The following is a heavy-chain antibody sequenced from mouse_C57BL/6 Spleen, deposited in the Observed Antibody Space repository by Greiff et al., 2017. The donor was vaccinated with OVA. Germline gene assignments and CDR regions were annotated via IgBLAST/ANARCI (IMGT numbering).Heavy chain of an antibody. CDR3: SLYGNRFAY. V-gene: IGHV14-3*01. CDR1: GFYIKNTY. CDR2: IDPANGNT. J-gene: IGHJ3*01. Sequence: VQLQQSVAGLVRPGPSVTLSCTASGFYIKNTYMHWVRQRPEQGLECIGRIDPANGNTNYAPNFQGKATIPADTSSNTSYLQRSRRTSEDTAIYYCSLYGNRFAYWGQGTLVTVSA. D-gene: IGHD2-1*01.